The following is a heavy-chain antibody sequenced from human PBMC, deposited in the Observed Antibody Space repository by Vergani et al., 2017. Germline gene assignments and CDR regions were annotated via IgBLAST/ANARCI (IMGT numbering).Heavy chain of an antibody. CDR1: GASISSGDYY. CDR3: ARSRDGYNPYFDY. Sequence: QVQLQESGPGLVKPSQTLSLTCTVSGASISSGDYYWSWLRQPPGKGLECVGFIYYSGSTYYNPSLKSRVTISVDTSKNQFSLKLSSVTAADTAVYYCARSRDGYNPYFDYWGQGTLVTVSS. D-gene: IGHD5-24*01. V-gene: IGHV4-30-4*08. J-gene: IGHJ4*02. CDR2: IYYSGST.